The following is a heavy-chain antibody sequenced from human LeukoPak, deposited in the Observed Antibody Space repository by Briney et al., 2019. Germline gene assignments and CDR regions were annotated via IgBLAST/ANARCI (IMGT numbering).Heavy chain of an antibody. Sequence: GGSLRLSCVASGFTFYSYGMHWVRQAPGKGLEWAAVISHDGSNIHYGDSVKGRFTISRDNSKNTLYLQMNSLRAEDTAVYHCAKDPYRVIVATGNYLDPWGQGTLVTVSS. CDR2: ISHDGSNI. J-gene: IGHJ5*02. CDR3: AKDPYRVIVATGNYLDP. V-gene: IGHV3-30*18. CDR1: GFTFYSYG. D-gene: IGHD3-22*01.